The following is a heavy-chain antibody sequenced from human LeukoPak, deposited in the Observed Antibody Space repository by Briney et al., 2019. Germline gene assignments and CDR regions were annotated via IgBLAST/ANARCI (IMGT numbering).Heavy chain of an antibody. J-gene: IGHJ4*02. CDR3: AKDLSSSHVSEYFDY. V-gene: IGHV3-23*01. Sequence: GGSLRLSCAASGFTFSSYAMSWVRQAPGKGLEWVSAISGSGGSTYYADSVKGRFTISRDNSKNTLYLQMNSLRAEDTAVYYCAKDLSSSHVSEYFDYWGLGTLVTVSS. D-gene: IGHD6-6*01. CDR2: ISGSGGST. CDR1: GFTFSSYA.